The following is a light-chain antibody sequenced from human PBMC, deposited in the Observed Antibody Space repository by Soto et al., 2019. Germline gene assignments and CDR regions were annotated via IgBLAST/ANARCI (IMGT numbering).Light chain of an antibody. V-gene: IGKV3-20*01. J-gene: IGKJ4*01. CDR1: QVVTRNS. CDR2: GAS. Sequence: EIVLTQSPDTLYLSPGERVTLSCRASQVVTRNSLAWYQHRRGQTPRLLIYGASFRAIGTPDRFSGSGSGTDFTLTISDLEPEDFAVYFCHQYATSPTFGGGTKVEI. CDR3: HQYATSPT.